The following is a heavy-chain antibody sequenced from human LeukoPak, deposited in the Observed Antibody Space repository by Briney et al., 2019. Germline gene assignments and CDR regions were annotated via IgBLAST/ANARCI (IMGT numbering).Heavy chain of an antibody. CDR2: ISYDGSNK. Sequence: GGSLRLSCAASGFTFSSYGMHWVRQAPGKGLEWVAVISYDGSNKYDADSVKGRFTISRDNSKNTLYLQMNSLRAEDTAVYYCASLSTTGWFDPWGQGTLVTVSS. V-gene: IGHV3-30*19. CDR1: GFTFSSYG. J-gene: IGHJ5*02. D-gene: IGHD2-8*02. CDR3: ASLSTTGWFDP.